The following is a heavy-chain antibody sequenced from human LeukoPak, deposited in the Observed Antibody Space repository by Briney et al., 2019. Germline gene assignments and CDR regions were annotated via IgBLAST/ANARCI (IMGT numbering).Heavy chain of an antibody. V-gene: IGHV3-7*01. Sequence: GGSLRLPCAASGFTFSRYWMYWVRQTPGKGLEWVANIKQDGSEKHYVDSVKGRFTISRDNAKNSLYLQMNSLRAEDTAVYYCGTPSDDESGYRPIDNWGQGTLVTVSS. J-gene: IGHJ4*02. D-gene: IGHD3-22*01. CDR2: IKQDGSEK. CDR3: GTPSDDESGYRPIDN. CDR1: GFTFSRYW.